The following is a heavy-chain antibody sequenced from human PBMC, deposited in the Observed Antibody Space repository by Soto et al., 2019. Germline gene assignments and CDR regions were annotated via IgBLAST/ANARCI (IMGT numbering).Heavy chain of an antibody. CDR2: IIPILGIA. CDR3: AREEYYYGSGAFFDY. J-gene: IGHJ4*02. Sequence: GASLKVSCKASGGTFSSYTISWVRQAPGQGLEWMGRIIPILGIANYAQKFQGRVTITADKSTSTAYMELSSLRSEDTAVYYCAREEYYYGSGAFFDYWGQGILVNVSS. V-gene: IGHV1-69*04. D-gene: IGHD3-10*01. CDR1: GGTFSSYT.